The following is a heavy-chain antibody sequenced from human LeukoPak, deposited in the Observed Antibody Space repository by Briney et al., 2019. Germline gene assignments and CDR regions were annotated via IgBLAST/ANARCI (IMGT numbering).Heavy chain of an antibody. CDR2: IYYSGST. Sequence: SETLSHTWTVSGGSISSYYWSWIRQPPGKGLEWIGYIYYSGSTNYNPSLKSRVTISVDTSKNQFSLKLSSVTAADTAVYYCARVWSDSSGYYIYYFDYWGQGTLVTVSS. V-gene: IGHV4-59*01. CDR1: GGSISSYY. CDR3: ARVWSDSSGYYIYYFDY. D-gene: IGHD3-22*01. J-gene: IGHJ4*02.